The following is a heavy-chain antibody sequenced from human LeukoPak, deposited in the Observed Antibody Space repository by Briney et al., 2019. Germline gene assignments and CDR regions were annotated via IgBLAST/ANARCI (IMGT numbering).Heavy chain of an antibody. CDR1: GFTFSNYN. CDR2: ITLSSSTI. J-gene: IGHJ4*02. V-gene: IGHV3-48*01. Sequence: GGSLRLSCAASGFTFSNYNMNWVRQAPGKGLEWVSYITLSSSTIYYADSVKGRFTISRDNAKNSLSLQMNSLRAEDTAVYYCARSPLGYSYGLFDYWGLGTLVTVSS. D-gene: IGHD5-18*01. CDR3: ARSPLGYSYGLFDY.